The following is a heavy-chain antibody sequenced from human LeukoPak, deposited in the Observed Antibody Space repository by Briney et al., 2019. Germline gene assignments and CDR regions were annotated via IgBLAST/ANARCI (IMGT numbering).Heavy chain of an antibody. CDR2: ISGSGGST. Sequence: HPGGSLRLSCAASGFTFSSYAMSWVRQAPGKGLEWVSAISGSGGSTYYADSVKGRFTISRDNAKNSLYLQMNSLRAEDTAVYYCARGGEWELPYWGQGTLVTVSS. CDR1: GFTFSSYA. CDR3: ARGGEWELPY. J-gene: IGHJ4*02. V-gene: IGHV3-23*01. D-gene: IGHD1-26*01.